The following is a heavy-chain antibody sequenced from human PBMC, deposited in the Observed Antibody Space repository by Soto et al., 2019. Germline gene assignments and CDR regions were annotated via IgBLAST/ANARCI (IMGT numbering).Heavy chain of an antibody. CDR3: ARDADYGGSRGGMDV. CDR2: IYYSGST. Sequence: QVRLEESGPGLVKPSETLSLICSVSGGSVNNANYFWNWIRHHPENGLEWIGYIYYSGSTRYNPSFKTRATLSIDTPKDQFSLSLNSVTVADTAVYFCARDADYGGSRGGMDVWGRGTTVTVSS. V-gene: IGHV4-31*03. D-gene: IGHD4-17*01. CDR1: GGSVNNANYF. J-gene: IGHJ6*02.